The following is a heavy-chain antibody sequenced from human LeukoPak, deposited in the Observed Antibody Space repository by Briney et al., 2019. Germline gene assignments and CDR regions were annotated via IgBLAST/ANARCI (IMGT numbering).Heavy chain of an antibody. J-gene: IGHJ4*02. V-gene: IGHV1-18*01. D-gene: IGHD6-6*01. Sequence: GASVKVSCKASGYTFTSYGISWVRQAPGQGLEWMGWISAYNGNTHYAQKLQGRVTMTTDTSTSTAHMELRSLRSDDTAVYYCAREYSSSSHFDYWGQGTLVTVSS. CDR3: AREYSSSSHFDY. CDR2: ISAYNGNT. CDR1: GYTFTSYG.